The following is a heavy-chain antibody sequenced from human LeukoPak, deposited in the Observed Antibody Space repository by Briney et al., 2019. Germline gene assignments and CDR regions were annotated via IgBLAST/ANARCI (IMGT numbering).Heavy chain of an antibody. V-gene: IGHV3-21*01. CDR2: ISSGSSSI. CDR3: ARDLGIRVAGPFFDY. CDR1: GFTFSGYN. J-gene: IGHJ4*02. Sequence: GGSLRLSCAASGFTFSGYNMNWVRQAPGRGLEWVSSISSGSSSISYADSVKGRLTISRDNAKNSLYLQMNSLRAEDTAVYYCARDLGIRVAGPFFDYWGQGTLVTVSS. D-gene: IGHD6-19*01.